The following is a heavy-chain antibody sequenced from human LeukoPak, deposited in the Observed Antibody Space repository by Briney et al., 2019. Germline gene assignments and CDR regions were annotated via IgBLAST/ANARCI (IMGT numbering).Heavy chain of an antibody. J-gene: IGHJ6*03. CDR1: GGSISSYY. V-gene: IGHV4-59*01. CDR3: ARVEWGYYYYYMDV. Sequence: PSETLSLTCTVSGGSISSYYWSWIRQPPGKGLEWIGYIYYSGSTNYNPSLKSRVTISVDTSKNQFSLRLTSVTAADTAVYYCARVEWGYYYYYMDVWGKGTTVTISS. D-gene: IGHD2-8*01. CDR2: IYYSGST.